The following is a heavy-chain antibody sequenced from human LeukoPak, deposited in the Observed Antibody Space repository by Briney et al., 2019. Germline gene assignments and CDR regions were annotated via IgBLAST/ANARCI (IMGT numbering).Heavy chain of an antibody. J-gene: IGHJ5*02. V-gene: IGHV1-18*01. Sequence: ASVKVSCKASGYTFTSYGISWVRQAPVQGLEWMGWISAYNGNTNYAQKLQGRVTMTTDTSTSTAYMELRSLRSDDTAVYYCARARCSSTSCYRGFHWFDPWGQGTLVTVSS. CDR3: ARARCSSTSCYRGFHWFDP. CDR2: ISAYNGNT. CDR1: GYTFTSYG. D-gene: IGHD2-2*01.